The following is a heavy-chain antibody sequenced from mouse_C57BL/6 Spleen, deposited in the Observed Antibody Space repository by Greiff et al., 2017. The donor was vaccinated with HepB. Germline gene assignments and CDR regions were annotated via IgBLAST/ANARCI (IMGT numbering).Heavy chain of an antibody. Sequence: QVQLQQSGPELVKPGASVKISCKASGYAFSSSWMNWVKQRPGKGLEWIGRIYPGDGDTNYNGKFKGKATLTADKSSSTAYMRLSSLTSEDSAVYFCARLMLGYSNYGYFDVWGTGTTVTVSS. CDR1: GYAFSSSW. J-gene: IGHJ1*03. D-gene: IGHD2-5*01. CDR3: ARLMLGYSNYGYFDV. CDR2: IYPGDGDT. V-gene: IGHV1-82*01.